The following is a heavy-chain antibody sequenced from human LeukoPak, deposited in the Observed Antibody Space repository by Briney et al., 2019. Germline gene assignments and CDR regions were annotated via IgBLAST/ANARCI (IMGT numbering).Heavy chain of an antibody. CDR2: INASGRTT. Sequence: GASVEVSCKACGYTFTSYYMHGVRQAPGQGLECMGIINASGRTTSYAQKFQGRVTMTRDTSTSTVYMELSSLRSEDKAVYYCAFVGATGDWGQGTLVTVSS. V-gene: IGHV1-46*01. CDR3: AFVGATGD. D-gene: IGHD1-26*01. CDR1: GYTFTSYY. J-gene: IGHJ4*02.